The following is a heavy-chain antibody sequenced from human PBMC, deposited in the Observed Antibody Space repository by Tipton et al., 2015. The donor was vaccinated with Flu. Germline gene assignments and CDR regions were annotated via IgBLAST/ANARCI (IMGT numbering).Heavy chain of an antibody. D-gene: IGHD2-15*01. V-gene: IGHV3-7*01. Sequence: SLRLSCAASGFTFGSYWMSWVRQAPGKGLEWVATIKQDGSEKYHVDSVKGRFTISRDNAKNSLFLEMSSLRAEDTAVYYRARHCSGGSCYSGEPAYYYGMDVWGRGTTVTVSS. CDR2: IKQDGSEK. CDR3: ARHCSGGSCYSGEPAYYYGMDV. CDR1: GFTFGSYW. J-gene: IGHJ6*02.